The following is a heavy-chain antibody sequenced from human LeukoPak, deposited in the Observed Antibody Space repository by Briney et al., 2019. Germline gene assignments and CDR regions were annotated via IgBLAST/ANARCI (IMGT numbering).Heavy chain of an antibody. CDR1: GGTFSNSA. D-gene: IGHD3-16*01. CDR2: ISGYNGNK. J-gene: IGHJ1*01. Sequence: GASVKVSCKASGGTFSNSAINWVRQAPGQGLEWMGWISGYNGNKNYAQKFQDRVTLTTDTSTSTAYMELRSLRSDDTAVFYCARDRKIFGGPEYFQYWGQGTLITVSA. V-gene: IGHV1-18*01. CDR3: ARDRKIFGGPEYFQY.